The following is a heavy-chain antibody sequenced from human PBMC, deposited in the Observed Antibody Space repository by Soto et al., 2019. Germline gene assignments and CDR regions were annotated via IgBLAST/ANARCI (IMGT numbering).Heavy chain of an antibody. CDR2: IEYRGSS. CDR3: ARVENDSSGYPKKWFDS. J-gene: IGHJ5*01. D-gene: IGHD3-22*01. V-gene: IGHV4-61*01. Sequence: PSETLSLTCTVSGASVSSASYYWSWIRQPPGKGLEWIGDIEYRGSSNYNPSLKSRLMMSSDRSKNQLSLNLSSVTAADTAVYYCARVENDSSGYPKKWFDSWGQGTLVTVSS. CDR1: GASVSSASYY.